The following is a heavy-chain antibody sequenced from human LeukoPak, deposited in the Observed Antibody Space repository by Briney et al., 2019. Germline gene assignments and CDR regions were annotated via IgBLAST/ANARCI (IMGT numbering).Heavy chain of an antibody. J-gene: IGHJ4*02. V-gene: IGHV3-23*01. Sequence: GGSLRLPCAASGFTFSSYAMSWVRQAPGKGLDWVSTITGSGRSTYYADSVKGRFTVSRDNSKNTLYLQMNSLGAEDTAVYYCAKVYGSGSYYNFDYWGQGALVTVSS. CDR3: AKVYGSGSYYNFDY. CDR1: GFTFSSYA. CDR2: ITGSGRST. D-gene: IGHD3-10*01.